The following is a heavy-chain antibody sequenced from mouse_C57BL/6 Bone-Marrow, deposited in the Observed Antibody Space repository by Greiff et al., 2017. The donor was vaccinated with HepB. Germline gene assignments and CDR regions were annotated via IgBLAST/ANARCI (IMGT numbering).Heavy chain of an antibody. V-gene: IGHV5-4*01. J-gene: IGHJ4*01. CDR1: GFTFSSYA. CDR3: ARDRDSNYVRAMDY. Sequence: EVQGVESGGGLVKPGGSLKLSCAASGFTFSSYAMSWVRQTPEKRLEWVATISDGGSYTYYPDNVKGRFTISRDNAKNNLYLQMSHLKSEDTAMYYCARDRDSNYVRAMDYWGQGTSVTVSS. CDR2: ISDGGSYT. D-gene: IGHD2-5*01.